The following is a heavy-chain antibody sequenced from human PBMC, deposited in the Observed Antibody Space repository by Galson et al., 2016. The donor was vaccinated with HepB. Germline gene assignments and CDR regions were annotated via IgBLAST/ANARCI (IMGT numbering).Heavy chain of an antibody. CDR3: ARDSGRREDV. CDR1: GFPFSTYS. V-gene: IGHV3-21*01. J-gene: IGHJ6*02. Sequence: SLRLSCAASGFPFSTYSMNWVRQAPGKGLEWVSSISSSSSYMDYADSMRGRFTISRDNAKNSLYLQMNTLRAEDTALYYCARDSGRREDVWGQGTTVTVSS. CDR2: ISSSSSYM.